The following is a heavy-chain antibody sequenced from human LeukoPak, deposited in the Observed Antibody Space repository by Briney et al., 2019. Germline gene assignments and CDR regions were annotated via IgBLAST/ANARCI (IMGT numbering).Heavy chain of an antibody. CDR1: GGSISNFY. D-gene: IGHD3-22*01. CDR2: IYYSGST. V-gene: IGHV4-59*13. CDR3: ARGRAYHDSTGYYY. Sequence: SETLSLTCTVSGGSISNFYWTRIRQPPGKGLEWIGHIYYSGSTNYNPSLKSRVAMSLDTSKNQVTLKVSSVTAADTAVYYCARGRAYHDSTGYYYWGQGTLVTASS. J-gene: IGHJ4*02.